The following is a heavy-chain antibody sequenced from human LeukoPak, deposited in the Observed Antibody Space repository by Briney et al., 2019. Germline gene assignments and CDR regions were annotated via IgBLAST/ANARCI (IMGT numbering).Heavy chain of an antibody. CDR3: ARLLGPTNYVWGTYRAL. Sequence: SETLSLTCTVSGGSISSSSYYWGWIRQPPGKGLERIGSIYYSGSTYYNPSLKSRVTISVDTSKNQFSLKLSSVTAADTAVYYCARLLGPTNYVWGTYRALWGQGTLVTVSS. D-gene: IGHD3-16*02. CDR2: IYYSGST. J-gene: IGHJ4*02. V-gene: IGHV4-39*07. CDR1: GGSISSSSYY.